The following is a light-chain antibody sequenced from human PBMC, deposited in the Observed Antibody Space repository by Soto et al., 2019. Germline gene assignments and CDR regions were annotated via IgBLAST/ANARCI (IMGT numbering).Light chain of an antibody. CDR2: DAS. J-gene: IGKJ5*01. Sequence: EIVLTKSPASLSLSPGERATLSCRASQSVSSALAWYQQKPGQAPRLLIHDASSRATGIPARFSGSGSGTDFTLTISSLEPEDFAVYYCQQRGSWPPSITFGQGTRLEIK. V-gene: IGKV3-11*01. CDR1: QSVSSA. CDR3: QQRGSWPPSIT.